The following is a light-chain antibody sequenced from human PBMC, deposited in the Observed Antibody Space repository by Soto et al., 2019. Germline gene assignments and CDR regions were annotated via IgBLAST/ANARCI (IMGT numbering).Light chain of an antibody. Sequence: QSVLTQPASVSGSPGQSITISCTGTDSDVGGYNYVSWYQQHPGKAPKLIIYGVTNRPSGVSNRFSGSKSGNTASLTISGLQAEDEADYYCSSYTSSNTLVVFGTGTKVTVL. V-gene: IGLV2-14*01. CDR1: DSDVGGYNY. J-gene: IGLJ1*01. CDR3: SSYTSSNTLVV. CDR2: GVT.